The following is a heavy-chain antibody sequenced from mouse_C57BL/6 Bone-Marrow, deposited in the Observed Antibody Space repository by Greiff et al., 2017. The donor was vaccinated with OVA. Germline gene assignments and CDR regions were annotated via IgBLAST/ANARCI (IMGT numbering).Heavy chain of an antibody. CDR3: TTRTPYRDYAMDY. J-gene: IGHJ4*01. CDR2: IDPENGDT. Sequence: EVQLVESGAELVRPGASVKLSCTASGFNIKDDYMHWVKQRPEQGLEWIGWIDPENGDTEYASKFQGKATITADTSSNTAYLQLSSLTSEDTAVYYCTTRTPYRDYAMDYWGQGTSVTVSS. V-gene: IGHV14-4*01. CDR1: GFNIKDDY.